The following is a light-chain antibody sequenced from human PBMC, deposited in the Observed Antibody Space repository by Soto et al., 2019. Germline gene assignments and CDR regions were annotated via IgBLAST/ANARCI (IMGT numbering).Light chain of an antibody. CDR1: LSVSNNY. CDR2: GAS. J-gene: IGKJ1*01. V-gene: IGKV3-20*01. CDR3: QQYGSSGT. Sequence: IVLKHSPCTLSLSPVERATLSCMASLSVSNNYLAWYQQKPGQAPRLLIYGASNRATGIPDRFSGSGSGTDFTLTISRLEPEDFAVYYCQQYGSSGTFGQGTKVDIK.